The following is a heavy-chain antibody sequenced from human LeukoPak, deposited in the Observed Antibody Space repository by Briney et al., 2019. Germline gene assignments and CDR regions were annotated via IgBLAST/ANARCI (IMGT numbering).Heavy chain of an antibody. CDR1: GGSISSYY. J-gene: IGHJ4*02. Sequence: PSETLSLTCTVSGGSISSYYWSWIRQPPGKGLEWIGYIYYSGSTNYNPSLKSRVTISVDTSKNQFSLKLSSVTAADTAVYYCARQTPGIAVAIDYWGQGTLVTVSS. CDR3: ARQTPGIAVAIDY. D-gene: IGHD6-19*01. CDR2: IYYSGST. V-gene: IGHV4-59*08.